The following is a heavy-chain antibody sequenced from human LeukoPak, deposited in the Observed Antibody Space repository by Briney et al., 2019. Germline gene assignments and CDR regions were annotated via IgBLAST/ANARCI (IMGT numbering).Heavy chain of an antibody. CDR3: ASNVDTAMVGGDYYFDY. Sequence: GGSLRLSCAASGFTVSSNYMGWVRQAPGKGLEWVSVIYSGGSTYYADSVKGRFTISRDNSKNTLYLQMNSLRAEDTAVYYCASNVDTAMVGGDYYFDYWGQGTLVTVSS. J-gene: IGHJ4*02. CDR1: GFTVSSNY. CDR2: IYSGGST. D-gene: IGHD5-18*01. V-gene: IGHV3-66*01.